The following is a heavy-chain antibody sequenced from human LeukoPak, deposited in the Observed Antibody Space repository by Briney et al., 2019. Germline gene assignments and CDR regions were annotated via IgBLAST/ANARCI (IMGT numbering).Heavy chain of an antibody. CDR1: GGSISSSSYY. CDR2: IYYSGST. CDR3: ARINVQWWLSSLDYFDY. J-gene: IGHJ4*02. V-gene: IGHV4-39*01. Sequence: PWGTLALTCTVSGGSISSSSYYWGWIRQPPGKGLEWIGSIYYSGSTYYNPSLKSRVTISVDTSKNQFSLKLSSVTAADPAVYYCARINVQWWLSSLDYFDYWGQGTLVTVSS. D-gene: IGHD3-22*01.